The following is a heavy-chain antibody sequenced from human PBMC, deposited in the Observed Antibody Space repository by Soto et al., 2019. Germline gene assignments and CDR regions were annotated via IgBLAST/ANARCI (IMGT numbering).Heavy chain of an antibody. CDR2: IWYDGNNK. Sequence: GGSLRLSCAASGFTFSSYGMHWVRQAPGKGLEWVAVIWYDGNNKYYAHSVKGRFTISRDNSKSTLYLQMNSLRAEDTAVYYCARPRQIGSGWFVSAFGIWGQGTMVTVSS. V-gene: IGHV3-33*01. J-gene: IGHJ3*02. D-gene: IGHD6-19*01. CDR3: ARPRQIGSGWFVSAFGI. CDR1: GFTFSSYG.